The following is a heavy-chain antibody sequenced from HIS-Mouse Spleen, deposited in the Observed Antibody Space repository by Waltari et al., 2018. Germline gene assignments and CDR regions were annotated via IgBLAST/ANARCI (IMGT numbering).Heavy chain of an antibody. CDR2: IYYSGST. CDR3: ARNTYYYGSRGYFDY. V-gene: IGHV4-39*07. Sequence: QLQLQESGPGLVKPSETLSLPCTVSGCPISSSIYYWGWLRQPPGKGLEWIGSIYYSGSTYYNPSLKSRVTISVDTSKNQFSLKLSSVTAADTAVYYCARNTYYYGSRGYFDYWGQGTLVTVSS. CDR1: GCPISSSIYY. D-gene: IGHD3-10*01. J-gene: IGHJ4*02.